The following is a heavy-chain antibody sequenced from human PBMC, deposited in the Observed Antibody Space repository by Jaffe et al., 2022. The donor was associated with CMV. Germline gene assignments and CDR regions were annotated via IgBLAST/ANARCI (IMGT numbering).Heavy chain of an antibody. CDR2: IIPIFGTA. CDR1: GGTFSSYA. J-gene: IGHJ6*02. V-gene: IGHV1-69*01. CDR3: ARDRRPAVRGVIITTRGGGMDV. D-gene: IGHD3-10*01. Sequence: QVQLVQSGAEVKKPGSSVKVSCKASGGTFSSYAISWVRQAPGQGLEWMGGIIPIFGTANYAQKFQGRVTITADESTSTAYMELSSLRSEDTAVYYCARDRRPAVRGVIITTRGGGMDVWGQGTTVTVSS.